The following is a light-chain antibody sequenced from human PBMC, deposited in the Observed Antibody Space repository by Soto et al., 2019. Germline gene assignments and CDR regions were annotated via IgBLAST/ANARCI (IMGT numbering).Light chain of an antibody. J-gene: IGKJ1*01. CDR3: QQYGRTSWT. V-gene: IGKV3-20*01. Sequence: EIVLTQSPGTLSLSPGEGATLSCRASQSVSTNFFAWYQQKPGQAPRLLIYGRSTRATGIPDRFSGSGSRTDFTPAISRLEPEDFAVYYCQQYGRTSWTFGQGTKVEVK. CDR2: GRS. CDR1: QSVSTNF.